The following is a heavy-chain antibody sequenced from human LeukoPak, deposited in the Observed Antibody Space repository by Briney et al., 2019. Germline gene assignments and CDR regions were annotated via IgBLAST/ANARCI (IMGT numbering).Heavy chain of an antibody. CDR3: AKIGVSGSWFFDL. Sequence: GGSLRLSCAASGFTFSDYYMSWIRQAPGKGLEWVSSISANSFYTYYADSVKGRFTVSRDNSKNTLYLQMNNMAAEDTAVYFCAKIGVSGSWFFDLWGRGTLLSVSS. CDR1: GFTFSDYY. J-gene: IGHJ2*01. V-gene: IGHV3-11*03. D-gene: IGHD1-1*01. CDR2: ISANSFYT.